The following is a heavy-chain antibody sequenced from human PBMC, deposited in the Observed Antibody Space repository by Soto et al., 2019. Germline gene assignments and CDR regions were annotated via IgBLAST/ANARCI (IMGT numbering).Heavy chain of an antibody. D-gene: IGHD3-9*01. J-gene: IGHJ4*02. CDR1: GFTFSSYS. V-gene: IGHV3-48*02. CDR3: ARAWLRGWYYFDY. CDR2: ISSSSSTI. Sequence: EVQLVESGGGLVQPGGSLRLSCAASGFTFSSYSKNWVRQAPGKGLEWVSYISSSSSTIYYADSVKGRFTISRDNAKNSLYLQMNSLRDEDTAVYYCARAWLRGWYYFDYWGQGTLVTVSS.